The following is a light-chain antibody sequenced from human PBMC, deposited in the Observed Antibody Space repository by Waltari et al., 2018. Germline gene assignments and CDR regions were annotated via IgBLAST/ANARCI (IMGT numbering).Light chain of an antibody. V-gene: IGKV1-5*03. CDR1: QSISSW. J-gene: IGKJ4*01. CDR2: KAS. Sequence: DIQMTQSPSTLSASVGDRVTITCRASQSISSWLAWYQQKPGKAPKVLIHKASSLASGVPSRFSGSGSGTEFTLTISSLQPDDFATYYCQQYSSYSALTFGGGTKVEIK. CDR3: QQYSSYSALT.